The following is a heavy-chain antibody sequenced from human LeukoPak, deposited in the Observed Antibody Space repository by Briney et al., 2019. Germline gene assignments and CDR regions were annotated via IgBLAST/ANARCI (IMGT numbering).Heavy chain of an antibody. CDR2: IWYDGSSK. CDR1: GFSFSAYG. Sequence: GRSLRLSCAASGFSFSAYGVHWVRQAPGKGLEWVAVIWYDGSSKDYADSVKGRFTFSRDNSKNTLYLQMNSLTVEDTAVYYCARSQSSSLIDYWGQGTLVTVSS. J-gene: IGHJ4*02. D-gene: IGHD6-13*01. CDR3: ARSQSSSLIDY. V-gene: IGHV3-33*01.